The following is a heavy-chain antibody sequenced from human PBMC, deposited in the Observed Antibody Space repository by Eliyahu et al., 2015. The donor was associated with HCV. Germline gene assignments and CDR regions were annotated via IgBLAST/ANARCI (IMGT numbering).Heavy chain of an antibody. Sequence: QVQLVQSGAEVKKPGASVKVSCKASGYTFTGYYMHWVRQAPGQGLEWMGWINPNSGGTNYAQKFQGRVTMTRDTSISTAYMELSRLRSDDTAVYYCARDREGIIYYYYYYMDVWGKGTTVTVSS. CDR3: ARDREGIIYYYYYYMDV. V-gene: IGHV1-2*02. J-gene: IGHJ6*03. CDR2: INPNSGGT. D-gene: IGHD2-15*01. CDR1: GYTFTGYY.